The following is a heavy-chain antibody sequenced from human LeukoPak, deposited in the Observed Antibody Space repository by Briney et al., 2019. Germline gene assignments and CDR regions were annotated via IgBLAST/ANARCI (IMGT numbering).Heavy chain of an antibody. J-gene: IGHJ6*02. CDR1: GGTFSSYA. V-gene: IGHV1-69*01. CDR2: IIPIFGTA. Sequence: ASVKVSCKASGGTFSSYAISWVRQAPGQGLEWMGGIIPIFGTANYAQKFQGRVTITADESTSTAYMELSSLKSEDTAVYYCARLPLRSIAVGYYGMDVWGQGTTVTVSS. D-gene: IGHD6-6*01. CDR3: ARLPLRSIAVGYYGMDV.